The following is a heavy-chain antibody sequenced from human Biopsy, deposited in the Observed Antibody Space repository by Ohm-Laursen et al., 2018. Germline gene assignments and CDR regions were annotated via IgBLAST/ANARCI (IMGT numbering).Heavy chain of an antibody. CDR2: IFYSGIT. CDR1: GGSVSSNAAY. J-gene: IGHJ5*02. CDR3: ARHPTGFWFDP. Sequence: GTLSLTCPVSGGSVSSNAAYWAWIRQPPGKGLGSIGSIFYSGITYYNPSLQSRVTMSVDTSKNQFSLNLTSVTAADTAVYYCARHPTGFWFDPWGQGTLVIVSS. V-gene: IGHV4-39*01.